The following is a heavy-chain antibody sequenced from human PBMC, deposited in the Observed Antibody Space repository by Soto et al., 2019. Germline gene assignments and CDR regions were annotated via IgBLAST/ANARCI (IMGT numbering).Heavy chain of an antibody. CDR3: ARGRTSIRYCSGGSCYQSSCFDP. J-gene: IGHJ5*02. D-gene: IGHD2-15*01. Sequence: SETLSLTCAVYGGSFSGYYWSWIRQPPGKGLEWIGEINHSGSTNYNPSLKSRVTISVDTSKNQFSLMLSSVTAADTAVDYCARGRTSIRYCSGGSCYQSSCFDPWGQGTLVTVSS. V-gene: IGHV4-34*01. CDR1: GGSFSGYY. CDR2: INHSGST.